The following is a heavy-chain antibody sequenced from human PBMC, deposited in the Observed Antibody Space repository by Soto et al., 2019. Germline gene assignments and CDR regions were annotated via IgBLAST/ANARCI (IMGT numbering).Heavy chain of an antibody. D-gene: IGHD3-22*01. Sequence: ASVKVSCKASGYTFSNYGISWVRQAPGQGLEWMGWFNSYSGDAIYARKFQGRVPVSRDTSINTAFMQLSSLSSDDTAVYYCARGPFTYDSSGYYVYWGQGTLVTVSS. CDR2: FNSYSGDA. CDR1: GYTFSNYG. CDR3: ARGPFTYDSSGYYVY. J-gene: IGHJ1*01. V-gene: IGHV1-2*02.